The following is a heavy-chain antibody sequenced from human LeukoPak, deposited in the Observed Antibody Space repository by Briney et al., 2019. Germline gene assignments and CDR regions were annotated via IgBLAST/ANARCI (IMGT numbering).Heavy chain of an antibody. Sequence: ASVKVSCKASGGTFSSYAISWVRQAPGQGLEWMGGIIPIFGTANYAQKFQGRVTITADESTSTAYMELSSLRSEDTAVYYCARASLRYFDWLSSLDYWGQGTLSPSPQ. V-gene: IGHV1-69*13. CDR3: ARASLRYFDWLSSLDY. J-gene: IGHJ4*02. D-gene: IGHD3-9*01. CDR1: GGTFSSYA. CDR2: IIPIFGTA.